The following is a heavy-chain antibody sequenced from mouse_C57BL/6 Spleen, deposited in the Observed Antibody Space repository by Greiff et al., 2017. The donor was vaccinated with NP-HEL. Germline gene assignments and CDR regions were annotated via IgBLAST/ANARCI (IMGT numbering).Heavy chain of an antibody. J-gene: IGHJ4*01. Sequence: VQLQQSGPELVKPGASVKISCKASRYAFSSSWMNWVKQRPGKGLEWIGRIYPGDGDTNYNGKFKGKATLTADKSSSTAYMQLSSLTSEDSAVYFCARFLSFYAMDYWGQGTSVTVSS. V-gene: IGHV1-82*01. CDR3: ARFLSFYAMDY. CDR2: IYPGDGDT. CDR1: RYAFSSSW.